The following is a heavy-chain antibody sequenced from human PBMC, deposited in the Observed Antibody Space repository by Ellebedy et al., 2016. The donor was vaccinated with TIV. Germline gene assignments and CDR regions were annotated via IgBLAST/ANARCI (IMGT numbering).Heavy chain of an antibody. Sequence: PGGSLRLSCAASGFTFNNYAMSWVRQAPGKGLEWVSGISGGDGSAYYADSVKGRFTISRDNSKNTVYLQMDTLRAEDTAVYYCARGPWGSFDFWGQGTLVIVSS. J-gene: IGHJ4*02. CDR3: ARGPWGSFDF. CDR2: ISGGDGSA. V-gene: IGHV3-23*01. CDR1: GFTFNNYA. D-gene: IGHD3-16*01.